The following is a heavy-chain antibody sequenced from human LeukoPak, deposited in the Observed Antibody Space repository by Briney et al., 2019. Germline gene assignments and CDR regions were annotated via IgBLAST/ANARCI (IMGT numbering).Heavy chain of an antibody. V-gene: IGHV3-11*03. J-gene: IGHJ4*02. CDR2: ISGSSEDT. CDR1: GGSISSYY. D-gene: IGHD2-15*01. Sequence: LSLTCTVSGGSISSYYWSWIRQPPGKGLESVSYISGSSEDTNYADSVKGRFTISRDNAKNSLYLQMNSLRAEDTAVYYCTRHPAEGDYWGQGTLVTVSS. CDR3: TRHPAEGDY.